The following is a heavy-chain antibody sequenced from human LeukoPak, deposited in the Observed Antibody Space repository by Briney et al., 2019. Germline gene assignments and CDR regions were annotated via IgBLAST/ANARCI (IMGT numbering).Heavy chain of an antibody. CDR3: ARSPSPYSSGWYFYY. CDR1: GDSVSTNSAA. J-gene: IGHJ4*02. V-gene: IGHV6-1*01. Sequence: SQTLSLTCAISGDSVSTNSAAWNWIRQSPSRGLEWLGRTYQRSKWYNDYAVSVKSRITINPDISKNQFSLQLNSVTPEDTAVYYCARSPSPYSSGWYFYYWGQGTLVTVSS. CDR2: TYQRSKWYN. D-gene: IGHD6-19*01.